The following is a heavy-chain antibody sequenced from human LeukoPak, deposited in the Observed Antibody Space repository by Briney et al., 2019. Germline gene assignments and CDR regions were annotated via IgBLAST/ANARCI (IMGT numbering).Heavy chain of an antibody. D-gene: IGHD2-8*01. Sequence: SETLSLTCSVSGVSVNSRSFFWNWVRQPPGMGLEWIGSVYSTGNVYQSPSLQSRAAISVDASNNSFSLTLQSVTAADTAVYFCVRGAMVSKPGDFWGPGTLVIVSS. CDR2: VYSTGNV. CDR1: GVSVNSRSFF. CDR3: VRGAMVSKPGDF. J-gene: IGHJ4*02. V-gene: IGHV4-39*02.